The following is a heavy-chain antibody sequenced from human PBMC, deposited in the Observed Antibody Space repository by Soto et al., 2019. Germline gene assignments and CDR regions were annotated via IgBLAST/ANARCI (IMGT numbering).Heavy chain of an antibody. CDR1: GFTFSIHA. CDR3: VKVIYDSGWYGFYFDY. J-gene: IGHJ4*02. Sequence: GGSLRLSCSASGFTFSIHAMHWVRQAPGKGLQYLSAISRNGDNTYYTDSVKGRFIISRDNSKNTLYLQMSSLRTEDTAVYYCVKVIYDSGWYGFYFDYWGQGTLVTVSS. V-gene: IGHV3-64D*06. D-gene: IGHD6-19*01. CDR2: ISRNGDNT.